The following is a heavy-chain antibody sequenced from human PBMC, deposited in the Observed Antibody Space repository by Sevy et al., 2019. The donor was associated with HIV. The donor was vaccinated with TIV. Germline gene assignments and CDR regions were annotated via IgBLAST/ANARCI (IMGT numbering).Heavy chain of an antibody. D-gene: IGHD2-2*01. CDR3: ARSPRYCSSTSCYWYFDL. V-gene: IGHV3-33*01. CDR1: GFTFSSYG. J-gene: IGHJ2*01. Sequence: GESLKISCAASGFTFSSYGMHWVRQAPGKGLEWVAVIWYDGSNKYSADSVKGRFTISRDNSENTLYLQMNSLRAEDTAVYYCARSPRYCSSTSCYWYFDLWGRGTLVTVSS. CDR2: IWYDGSNK.